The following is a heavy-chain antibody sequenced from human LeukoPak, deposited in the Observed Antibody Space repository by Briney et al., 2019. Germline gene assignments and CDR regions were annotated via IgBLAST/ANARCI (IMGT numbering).Heavy chain of an antibody. V-gene: IGHV1-69*13. J-gene: IGHJ4*02. D-gene: IGHD4-17*01. CDR1: GGTFSSYA. CDR2: IIPIFGTA. CDR3: ARDRYGDYGPIGYYFDY. Sequence: GASVSVSCKASGGTFSSYAISWVRRAPGQGLEWMGGIIPIFGTANYAQKFQGRVTITADESTSTAYMELSSLRSEDTAVYYCARDRYGDYGPIGYYFDYWGQGTLVTVSS.